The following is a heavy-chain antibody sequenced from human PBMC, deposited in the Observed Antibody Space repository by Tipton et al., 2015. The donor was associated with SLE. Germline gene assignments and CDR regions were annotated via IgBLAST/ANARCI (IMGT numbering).Heavy chain of an antibody. V-gene: IGHV3-74*01. CDR3: ARTDTGMDV. CDR2: INSDGSST. CDR1: GSTFSSYA. J-gene: IGHJ6*02. Sequence: GSLRLSCAASGSTFSSYAMSWVRQAPGKGLVWVSRINSDGSSTSYADSVKGRFTISRDNAKNTLYLQMNSLRAEDTAVYYCARTDTGMDVWGQGTTVTVSS.